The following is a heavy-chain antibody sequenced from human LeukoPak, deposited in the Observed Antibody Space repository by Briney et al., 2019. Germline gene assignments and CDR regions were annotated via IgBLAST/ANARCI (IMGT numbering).Heavy chain of an antibody. D-gene: IGHD3-22*01. Sequence: PGGSLRLSCAASGFTFSNYWMSWVRQAPGKGLVWVSRINSDGSSRHYADSVKGRFTISRDNAKNTLHLQMTSLRAEDTAVYYRARGGPDSSDYSSLFDYWGRGILVTVSS. CDR1: GFTFSNYW. CDR3: ARGGPDSSDYSSLFDY. J-gene: IGHJ4*02. V-gene: IGHV3-74*01. CDR2: INSDGSSR.